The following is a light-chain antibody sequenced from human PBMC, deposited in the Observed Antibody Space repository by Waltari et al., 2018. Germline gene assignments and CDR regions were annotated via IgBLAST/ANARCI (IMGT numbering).Light chain of an antibody. V-gene: IGKV3-20*01. CDR2: DAS. CDR3: QNYVRLPAT. J-gene: IGKJ1*01. Sequence: EMVLTQSPGTLSLSPGERATLACRASQSVGRSLAWYQQKPGQAPRLLIYDASRRATGIPDRFSGSGSGTDFSLTISRLEPEDFAVYYCQNYVRLPATFGQGTKVEI. CDR1: QSVGRS.